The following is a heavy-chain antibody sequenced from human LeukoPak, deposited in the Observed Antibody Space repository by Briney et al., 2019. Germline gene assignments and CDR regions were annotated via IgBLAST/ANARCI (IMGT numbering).Heavy chain of an antibody. CDR2: IRSSSRTI. D-gene: IGHD3-10*01. J-gene: IGHJ4*02. CDR1: GFTFSSYS. CDR3: ARDGSGRVPEMSAPDY. V-gene: IGHV3-48*01. Sequence: GESLRLSCAASGFTFSSYSINWVRQAPGKGLEWVAYIRSSSRTIYYADSVKGRFTITRDNAKNSLYLQMNRLRAEDTAVYYCARDGSGRVPEMSAPDYWGQGTLVTVSS.